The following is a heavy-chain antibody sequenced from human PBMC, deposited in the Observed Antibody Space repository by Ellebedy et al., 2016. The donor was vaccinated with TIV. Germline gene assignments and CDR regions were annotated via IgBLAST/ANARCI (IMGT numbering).Heavy chain of an antibody. Sequence: MPSETLSLTCSVSGGSVSSTRYYWAWIRQPPGKGLEYIGSVYYSGSAYYNPSLKSRVTVSVDTSKNQFSLNLSSVTAADTAVYYCARDPALPRGRFDPWGQGTLVTVSS. J-gene: IGHJ5*02. CDR2: VYYSGSA. V-gene: IGHV4-39*07. CDR1: GGSVSSTRYY. CDR3: ARDPALPRGRFDP.